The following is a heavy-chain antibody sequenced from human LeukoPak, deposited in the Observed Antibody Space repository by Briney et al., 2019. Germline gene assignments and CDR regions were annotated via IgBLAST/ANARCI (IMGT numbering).Heavy chain of an antibody. CDR2: ISSSGSTI. CDR1: GFTLSSYA. D-gene: IGHD5-12*01. J-gene: IGHJ4*02. CDR3: ARYASGYDSSAFDY. V-gene: IGHV3-11*01. Sequence: GGSLRLSCAASGFTLSSYAMTWVRQAPGKGLEWVSYISSSGSTIYYADSVKGRFTISRDNAKNSLYLQMNSLRAEDTAVYYCARYASGYDSSAFDYWGQGTLVTVSS.